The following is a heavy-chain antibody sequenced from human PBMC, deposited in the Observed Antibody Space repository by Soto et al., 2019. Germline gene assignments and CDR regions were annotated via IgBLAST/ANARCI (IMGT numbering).Heavy chain of an antibody. CDR2: ISYDGSNK. CDR3: AKDRFAYYYDSSGGGYGMDV. Sequence: PGGSLRLSCAAFGFTFSSYGNHWVRQGPGKGLEWVAFISYDGSNKYYADSVKGRFTISRDNSENTLYLQMNSLRDEDTAVYYCAKDRFAYYYDSSGGGYGMDVWGQGTTVTVSS. J-gene: IGHJ6*02. V-gene: IGHV3-30*18. D-gene: IGHD3-22*01. CDR1: GFTFSSYG.